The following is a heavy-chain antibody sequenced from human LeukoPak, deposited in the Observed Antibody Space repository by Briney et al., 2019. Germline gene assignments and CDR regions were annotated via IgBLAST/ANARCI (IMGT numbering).Heavy chain of an antibody. V-gene: IGHV4-39*07. CDR3: ARGGAVLLWFGSNYYMDV. J-gene: IGHJ6*03. CDR2: INHSGST. D-gene: IGHD3-10*01. CDR1: GAFITSSSYY. Sequence: SETLSLTCTVSGAFITSSSYYWGWIRQPPGKGLEWIGEINHSGSTNYNPSLKSRATISVDTSKKQVSLKVNSVTAADTAVYYCARGGAVLLWFGSNYYMDVWGKGTTVIVSS.